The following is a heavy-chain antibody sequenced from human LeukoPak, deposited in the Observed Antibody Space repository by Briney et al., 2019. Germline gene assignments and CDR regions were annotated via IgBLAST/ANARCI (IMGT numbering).Heavy chain of an antibody. CDR1: GFTFSNYA. CDR3: ARDLAYSRLDY. Sequence: GGSLRLSCAASGFTFSNYAMSWVRQAPGKGLEWLASINPDGTKKYSVDSVKGRFTISRDNAKNSLYLQVDSLRVDDTAFYYCARDLAYSRLDYWGQGILVTVSS. V-gene: IGHV3-7*01. CDR2: INPDGTKK. J-gene: IGHJ4*02. D-gene: IGHD5-18*01.